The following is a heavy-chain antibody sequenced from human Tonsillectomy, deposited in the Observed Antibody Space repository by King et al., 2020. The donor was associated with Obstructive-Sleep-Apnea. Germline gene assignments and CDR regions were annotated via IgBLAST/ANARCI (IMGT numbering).Heavy chain of an antibody. D-gene: IGHD6-13*01. Sequence: QLQESGPGLVKPSETLSLTCTVSGGSISSYYWSWIRQPPGKGLEWIGYIYYSGTTDYNPSLKSRVTISVDTSKNQFSLKLSSVTAADTAVYYCARGGYSSSWNYWGQGTLVTVSS. CDR1: GGSISSYY. V-gene: IGHV4-59*01. J-gene: IGHJ4*02. CDR2: IYYSGTT. CDR3: ARGGYSSSWNY.